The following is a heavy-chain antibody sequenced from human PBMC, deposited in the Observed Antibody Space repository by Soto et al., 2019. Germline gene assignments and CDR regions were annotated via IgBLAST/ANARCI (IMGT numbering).Heavy chain of an antibody. CDR3: AKNGQPPYYYYGMDV. V-gene: IGHV1-18*01. J-gene: IGHJ6*02. CDR1: GYTFSRYG. CDR2: ISGYNGDT. D-gene: IGHD2-8*01. Sequence: QGQLVQSGPEVKKPGASVKVYCKTSGYTFSRYGISWVRQAPGQGLEWMGWISGYNGDTNYAQKVQGRVTMTIDTSTYTAYMELRSLTSDDTAIYYCAKNGQPPYYYYGMDVWGQGTTVTVSS.